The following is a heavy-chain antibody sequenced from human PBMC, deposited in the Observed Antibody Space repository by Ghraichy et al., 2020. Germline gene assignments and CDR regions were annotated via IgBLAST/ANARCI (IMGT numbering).Heavy chain of an antibody. V-gene: IGHV4-4*07. D-gene: IGHD2-15*01. Sequence: GSLRLSCTVSGGSISSYYWSWIRQPAGKGLEWIGRIYTSGSTNYNPSLKSRVTMSVDTSKNQFSLKLSSVTAADTAVYYCARVYCSGGSCYFDYWGQGTLVTVSS. CDR3: ARVYCSGGSCYFDY. J-gene: IGHJ4*02. CDR1: GGSISSYY. CDR2: IYTSGST.